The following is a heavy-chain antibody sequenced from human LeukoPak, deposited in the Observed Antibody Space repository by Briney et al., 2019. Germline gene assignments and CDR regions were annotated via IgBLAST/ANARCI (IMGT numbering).Heavy chain of an antibody. V-gene: IGHV4-59*01. J-gene: IGHJ3*02. D-gene: IGHD3-10*01. Sequence: PSETLSLTCTVSGGSISSYYWSWIRQPPGKGLEWIGYIYYSGSTNYNLSLKSRVTISVDTSKNQFSLKLSSVTAADTAVYYCARVMYYYGSGSRACAFDIWGQGTMVTVSS. CDR3: ARVMYYYGSGSRACAFDI. CDR1: GGSISSYY. CDR2: IYYSGST.